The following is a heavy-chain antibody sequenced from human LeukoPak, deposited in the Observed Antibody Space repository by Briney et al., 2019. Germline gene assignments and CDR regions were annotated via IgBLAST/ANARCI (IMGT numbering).Heavy chain of an antibody. CDR2: INHSGGT. Sequence: SETLSLTCAVYGGSFSGYYWSWIRQPPGKGLEWIGEINHSGGTNYNPSLKSRVTISVDTSKNQFSLKLSSVTAADTAVYYCARGSPLVEEFRYNWFDPWGQGTLVTVSS. J-gene: IGHJ5*02. V-gene: IGHV4-34*01. CDR1: GGSFSGYY. D-gene: IGHD3-16*01. CDR3: ARGSPLVEEFRYNWFDP.